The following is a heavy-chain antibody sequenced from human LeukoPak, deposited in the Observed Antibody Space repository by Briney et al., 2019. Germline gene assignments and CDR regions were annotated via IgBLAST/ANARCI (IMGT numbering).Heavy chain of an antibody. D-gene: IGHD3-10*02. J-gene: IGHJ6*03. CDR2: INHSGST. CDR3: ARGRDVYYYMDV. V-gene: IGHV4-34*01. CDR1: GGSFSGYY. Sequence: PSGTLSLTCAVYGGSFSGYYWSWIRQPPGKGLEWIGEINHSGSTNYNPPLKSRVTISVDTSKNQFSLKLRSVTAADTAVYYCARGRDVYYYMDVWGKGTTVTVSS.